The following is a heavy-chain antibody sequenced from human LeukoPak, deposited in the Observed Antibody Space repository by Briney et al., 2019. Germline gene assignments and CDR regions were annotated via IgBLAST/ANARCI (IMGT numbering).Heavy chain of an antibody. J-gene: IGHJ4*02. CDR2: IYYSGST. V-gene: IGHV4-39*07. CDR1: GGSISSSSYY. CDR3: ALAARKYCSGGNCYSPADY. D-gene: IGHD2-15*01. Sequence: SETLSLTCTVSGGSISSSSYYWGWIRQPPGKGLEWIGSIYYSGSTYYNPSLKSRVTISVDTSKNQFSLKLSSVTAADTAVYYCALAARKYCSGGNCYSPADYWGQGTLVTVSS.